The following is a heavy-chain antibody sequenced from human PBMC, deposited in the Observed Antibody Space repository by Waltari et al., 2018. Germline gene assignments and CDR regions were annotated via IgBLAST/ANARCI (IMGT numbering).Heavy chain of an antibody. CDR2: ISGSGGIT. V-gene: IGHV3-23*04. CDR1: GFTFNISV. J-gene: IGHJ3*02. Sequence: EVQLVESGGGLVQPGGSLRLSCEGSGFTFNISVMSWVRQAPGKGLEWLSVISGSGGITYYADSVKGRSTISRDNSKDTLYLQMNNLRAEDTAVYYCAKMLVIEDSTPEVFDIWGQGTMVIVSS. D-gene: IGHD2-21*01. CDR3: AKMLVIEDSTPEVFDI.